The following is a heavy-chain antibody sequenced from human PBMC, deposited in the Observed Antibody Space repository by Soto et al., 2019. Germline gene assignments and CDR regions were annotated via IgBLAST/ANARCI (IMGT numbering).Heavy chain of an antibody. J-gene: IGHJ4*02. Sequence: QAQVVQSGAEVRKPGSSVKLSCKASEGTFNSYAIAWVRQAPGQGLEWMGGIIPYYNTLHYAQKFQDRVTITAADSTNTVYMELISLRSDDTAVYFCASGASRWYPYFFDSWAQGTLVTVSS. D-gene: IGHD6-13*01. CDR3: ASGASRWYPYFFDS. CDR2: IIPYYNTL. CDR1: EGTFNSYA. V-gene: IGHV1-69*01.